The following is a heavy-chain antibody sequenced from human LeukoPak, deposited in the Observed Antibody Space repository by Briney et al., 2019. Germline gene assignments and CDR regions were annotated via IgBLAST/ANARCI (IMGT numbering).Heavy chain of an antibody. D-gene: IGHD2-15*01. V-gene: IGHV3-7*01. Sequence: GGSLRLSCAASGFTFSSYWMSWVRQAPGKGLEWVANIKQDGSEKYYVDSVKGRFTISRDNAKNSLYQQMNSLRAEDTAVYYCARDFGYCSGGSCYQTIDYWGQGTLVTVSS. CDR3: ARDFGYCSGGSCYQTIDY. CDR1: GFTFSSYW. CDR2: IKQDGSEK. J-gene: IGHJ4*02.